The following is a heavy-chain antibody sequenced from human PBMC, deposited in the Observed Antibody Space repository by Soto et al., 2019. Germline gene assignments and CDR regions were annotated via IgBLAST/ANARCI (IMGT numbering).Heavy chain of an antibody. V-gene: IGHV3-21*01. D-gene: IGHD2-2*01. CDR2: ISKSDYT. CDR1: GLAFNNYG. Sequence: PGGSLRLSCTVSGLAFNNYGINWVRQAPGQGLEWVSSISKSDYTYYSDSVKGRFTISRDNAKNSVSPQMNTLRVEDTAVYYCAREDSIIIPAVSDFWGQGTLVTVSS. J-gene: IGHJ4*02. CDR3: AREDSIIIPAVSDF.